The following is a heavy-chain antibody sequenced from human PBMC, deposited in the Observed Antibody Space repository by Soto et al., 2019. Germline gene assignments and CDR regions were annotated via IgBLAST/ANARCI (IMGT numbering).Heavy chain of an antibody. CDR3: AKGIGGPPDDAFDI. Sequence: SLRLSCAASGFTFDDYAMHWVRQAPGKGLEWVSGISWNSVYIGYGGSVKGRFTISRDNAKNSLFLQMNSLRAEDTALYYCAKGIGGPPDDAFDIWGQGTMVTVSS. D-gene: IGHD6-25*01. J-gene: IGHJ3*02. CDR1: GFTFDDYA. V-gene: IGHV3-9*01. CDR2: ISWNSVYI.